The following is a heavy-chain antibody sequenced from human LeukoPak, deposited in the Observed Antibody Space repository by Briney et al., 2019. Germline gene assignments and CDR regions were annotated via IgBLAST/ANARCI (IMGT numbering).Heavy chain of an antibody. Sequence: GASVKVSCKASGGTFSRNAISWVRQAPGQGLEWMGGIIPIFGTADYAQKFQGRVTITADESTSTAYMELSSLRSEDTAVYYCARPFSGDSSSWYVWGQGTLVTVSS. V-gene: IGHV1-69*13. J-gene: IGHJ4*02. D-gene: IGHD6-13*01. CDR2: IIPIFGTA. CDR3: ARPFSGDSSSWYV. CDR1: GGTFSRNA.